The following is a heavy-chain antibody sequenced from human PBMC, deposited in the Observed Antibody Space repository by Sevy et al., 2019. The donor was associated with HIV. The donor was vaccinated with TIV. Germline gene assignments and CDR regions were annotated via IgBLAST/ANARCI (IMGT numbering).Heavy chain of an antibody. V-gene: IGHV3-23*01. CDR2: ISGSGGST. D-gene: IGHD3-22*01. J-gene: IGHJ4*02. CDR3: VKDGELYYYDSSGYTRDY. Sequence: GGSLRLSCAASGFTFSSYAMSWVRQAPGKGLEWVSAISGSGGSTYYADSVKGRFTISRDNSKNTLYLQMNSLRAEDTAVYYCVKDGELYYYDSSGYTRDYWGQGTLVTVSS. CDR1: GFTFSSYA.